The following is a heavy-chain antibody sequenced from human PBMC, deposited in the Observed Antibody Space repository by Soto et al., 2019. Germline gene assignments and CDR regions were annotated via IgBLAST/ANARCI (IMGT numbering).Heavy chain of an antibody. V-gene: IGHV4-34*01. D-gene: IGHD2-2*01. CDR1: GGSFSGYY. J-gene: IGHJ5*02. Sequence: PSETLSLTCAVYGGSFSGYYWSWIRQPPGKGLEWIGEINHSGSTNYNPSLKSRVTISVDTSKNQFSLKLSSVTAADTAVYYCARGKAIVVVPAASNNNWFDPWGQGTLVTVSS. CDR3: ARGKAIVVVPAASNNNWFDP. CDR2: INHSGST.